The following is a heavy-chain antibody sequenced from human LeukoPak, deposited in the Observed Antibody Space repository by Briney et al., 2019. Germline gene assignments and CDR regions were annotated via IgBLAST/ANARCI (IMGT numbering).Heavy chain of an antibody. CDR1: GGSISNYY. V-gene: IGHV4-59*08. CDR2: VDDTGST. CDR3: ARHLKIVVSGTVAFDI. D-gene: IGHD3-22*01. Sequence: SETMSLTCTVSGGSISNYYWSWIRKPPGKGLEWIGYVDDTGSTNYNPSLKTRVSISEDTTNNQFSLNLSSVTAADTAVYYCARHLKIVVSGTVAFDIWGQGTMLTVSS. J-gene: IGHJ3*02.